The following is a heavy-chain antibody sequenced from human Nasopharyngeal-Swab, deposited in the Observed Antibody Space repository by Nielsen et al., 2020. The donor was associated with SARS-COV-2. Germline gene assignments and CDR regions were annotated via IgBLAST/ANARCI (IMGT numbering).Heavy chain of an antibody. D-gene: IGHD6-19*01. Sequence: ASVKVSCKASGYTFTSYGISWVRQAPGQGLEWMGWISAYNGNTNYAQKLQGRVTMTTDTSTSTAYMELRSLRSDDTAAYYCAKGIAVADAFDIWGQGTMVTVSS. J-gene: IGHJ3*02. CDR3: AKGIAVADAFDI. CDR2: ISAYNGNT. V-gene: IGHV1-18*04. CDR1: GYTFTSYG.